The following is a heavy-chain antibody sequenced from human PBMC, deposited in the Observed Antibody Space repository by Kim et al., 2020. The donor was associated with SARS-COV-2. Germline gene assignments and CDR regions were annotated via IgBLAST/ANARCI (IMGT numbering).Heavy chain of an antibody. Sequence: SVKVSCKASGGTFSSYAISWVRQAPGQGLEWMGGIIPIFGTANYAQKFQGRVTITADESTSTAYMELSSLRSEDTAVYYCAREDCSSTSCYTSFDYWGQGTLVTVSS. V-gene: IGHV1-69*13. CDR1: GGTFSSYA. CDR3: AREDCSSTSCYTSFDY. D-gene: IGHD2-2*02. CDR2: IIPIFGTA. J-gene: IGHJ4*02.